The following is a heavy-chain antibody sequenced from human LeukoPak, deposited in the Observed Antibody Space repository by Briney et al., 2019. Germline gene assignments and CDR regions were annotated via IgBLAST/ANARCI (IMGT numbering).Heavy chain of an antibody. CDR3: ARTPRLPTRHFDY. J-gene: IGHJ4*02. V-gene: IGHV4-59*01. Sequence: SETLSLTCTVSGGSISSYYWSWIRPPPGKGLEWIGYIYYSGSTNYNPSLKSRVTISVDTSKNQFSLKLSSVTAADTAVYYCARTPRLPTRHFDYWGQGTLVTVSS. CDR2: IYYSGST. D-gene: IGHD1-1*01. CDR1: GGSISSYY.